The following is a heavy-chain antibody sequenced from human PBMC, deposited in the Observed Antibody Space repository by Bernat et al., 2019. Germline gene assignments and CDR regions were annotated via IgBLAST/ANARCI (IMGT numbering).Heavy chain of an antibody. CDR2: IYYSGST. CDR3: ASQDYYGSGSDQYYFDY. D-gene: IGHD3-10*01. CDR1: GGSISSSSYY. J-gene: IGHJ4*02. Sequence: QLQLQESGPGLVKPSETLSLTCTVSGGSISSSSYYWGWIRHPPGKGLEWIGSIYYSGSTYYNPSLKSRVTISVDTSKNQFSLKLSSVTAADTAVYYCASQDYYGSGSDQYYFDYWGQGTLVTVSS. V-gene: IGHV4-39*01.